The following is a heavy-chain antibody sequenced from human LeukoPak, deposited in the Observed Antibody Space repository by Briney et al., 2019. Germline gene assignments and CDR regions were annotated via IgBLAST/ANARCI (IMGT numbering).Heavy chain of an antibody. D-gene: IGHD2-8*01. Sequence: PGGSLRLSCAASGFTFSSYSMNWVRQAPGKGLEWVSSISSSSSYIYYADSVKGRFTISRDNAKNSLYLQMNSLRAEDTAVYYCARERGYCTNGVCGYAFDIWGQGTMVTVSS. J-gene: IGHJ3*02. CDR3: ARERGYCTNGVCGYAFDI. V-gene: IGHV3-21*01. CDR2: ISSSSSYI. CDR1: GFTFSSYS.